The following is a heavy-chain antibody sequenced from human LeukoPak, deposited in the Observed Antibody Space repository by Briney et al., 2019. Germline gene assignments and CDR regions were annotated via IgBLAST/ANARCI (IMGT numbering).Heavy chain of an antibody. V-gene: IGHV3-21*06. J-gene: IGHJ4*02. CDR3: AREPLDY. CDR1: GFTFGSYW. CDR2: ISSTSSYI. Sequence: GGSLRLSCAASGFTFGSYWMGWVRQAPGKGLEWVSSISSTSSYIYYADSVKGRFTISRDNAKNSLYLQMNSLRAEDTAVYYCAREPLDYWGQGTLVTVSS.